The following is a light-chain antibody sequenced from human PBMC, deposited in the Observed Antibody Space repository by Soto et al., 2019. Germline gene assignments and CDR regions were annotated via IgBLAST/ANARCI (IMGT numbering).Light chain of an antibody. V-gene: IGKV1-5*01. CDR3: QQYNSYSLT. CDR1: QSISSW. J-gene: IGKJ4*01. Sequence: DIPMTQSPSTLSASVGDRVTITCRASQSISSWLAWYQQKPGKAPNLLIYDASSLESGVPSRFSGSESGTEFTLTISSLQPDDFANSYYQQYNSYSLTFGGQTKVEIK. CDR2: DAS.